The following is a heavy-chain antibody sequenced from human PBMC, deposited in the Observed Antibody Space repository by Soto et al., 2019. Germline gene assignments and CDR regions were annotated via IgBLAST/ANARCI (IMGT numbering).Heavy chain of an antibody. Sequence: QVQLVQSGAEVKKPGASVKVSCKASGYTFSNYGISWVRQAPGQGLEWMGWISAYNGKTYDAERLQGRGTMTTDTSTSTAYMELRSLRSDDTAVYYCAREANCGSDCYSPAEYSQHWGQGTLVTVSS. CDR3: AREANCGSDCYSPAEYSQH. CDR2: ISAYNGKT. J-gene: IGHJ1*01. CDR1: GYTFSNYG. D-gene: IGHD2-21*02. V-gene: IGHV1-18*04.